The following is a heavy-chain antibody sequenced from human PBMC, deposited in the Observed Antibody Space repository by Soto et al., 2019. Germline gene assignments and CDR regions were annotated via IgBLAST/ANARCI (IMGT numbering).Heavy chain of an antibody. Sequence: GGSLRLSCAASGCSFSGSGIHWVRQAPGKGLEWIGRIRSKPNNYATAYVASVKGRFTISRDDSKNTAYLQMNSLKTEDTAVYYCSRRGDVRIEPAFDYWGQGTLVTVSS. CDR1: GCSFSGSG. CDR3: SRRGDVRIEPAFDY. V-gene: IGHV3-73*01. D-gene: IGHD3-10*02. CDR2: IRSKPNNYAT. J-gene: IGHJ4*02.